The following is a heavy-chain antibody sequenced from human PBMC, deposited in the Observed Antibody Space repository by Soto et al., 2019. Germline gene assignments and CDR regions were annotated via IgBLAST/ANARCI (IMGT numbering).Heavy chain of an antibody. J-gene: IGHJ4*02. D-gene: IGHD4-4*01. Sequence: RASVKVSCKASGYTFTSYDINWVRQATGQGLEWMGWMNPNSGNTGYAQKFQGRVTMTRNTSISTAYMELSSLRSEDTAVYYCARGSKRWLKTVDYWGQGTLVTVSS. V-gene: IGHV1-8*01. CDR3: ARGSKRWLKTVDY. CDR2: MNPNSGNT. CDR1: GYTFTSYD.